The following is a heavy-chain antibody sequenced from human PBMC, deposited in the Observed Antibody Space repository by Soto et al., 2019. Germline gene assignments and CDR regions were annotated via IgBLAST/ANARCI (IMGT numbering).Heavy chain of an antibody. CDR3: GGGWGRICDY. D-gene: IGHD7-27*01. V-gene: IGHV4-59*08. J-gene: IGHJ4*02. CDR1: GGSISSYY. CDR2: VHDSWGS. Sequence: SETLSLTSTGSGGSISSYYWSWIRQPPGKGLEWIGYVHDSWGSHYNPSLKSRVAISLDTSKSQFSLKLTSVTATDTAVYYCGGGWGRICDYWGQGTLGTVSS.